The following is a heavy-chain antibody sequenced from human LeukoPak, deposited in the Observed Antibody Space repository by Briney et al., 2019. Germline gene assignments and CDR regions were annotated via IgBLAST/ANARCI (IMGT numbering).Heavy chain of an antibody. Sequence: SETLSLTCTVSGGSISSYYWSWIRQPPGKGLEWIGYIYYSGSTNYNPSLKSRVTMSVDTSKNQFSLKLSSVTAADTAVYYCARRSSGWSYAFDIWGQGTMVTVSS. CDR1: GGSISSYY. CDR3: ARRSSGWSYAFDI. V-gene: IGHV4-59*08. J-gene: IGHJ3*02. D-gene: IGHD6-19*01. CDR2: IYYSGST.